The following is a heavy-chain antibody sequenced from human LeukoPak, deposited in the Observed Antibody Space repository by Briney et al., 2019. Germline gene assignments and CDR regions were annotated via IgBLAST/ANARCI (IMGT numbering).Heavy chain of an antibody. CDR2: ISWNSGSI. CDR3: AKGSQYQLLSYYFDY. CDR1: GFTFDDYA. D-gene: IGHD2-2*01. J-gene: IGHJ4*02. Sequence: GGSLRLSCAASGFTFDDYAMHWVRQAPGKGLEWVSGISWNSGSIGYADSVKGRFTISRDSAKNSLYLQMNSLRAEDTALYYCAKGSQYQLLSYYFDYWGQGTLVTVSS. V-gene: IGHV3-9*01.